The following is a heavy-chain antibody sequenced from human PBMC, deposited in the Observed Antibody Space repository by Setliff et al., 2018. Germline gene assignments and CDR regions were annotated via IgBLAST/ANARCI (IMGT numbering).Heavy chain of an antibody. CDR2: ISPSGST. CDR3: ARSPSSGAYWNPRPFYSDY. J-gene: IGHJ4*02. D-gene: IGHD1-26*01. V-gene: IGHV4-61*09. Sequence: SETLSLTCSVSGASITSGGFYWTWLRQPAGKGLEWIGHISPSGSTTYNPSVKSRGTISLDTSKNHFSLKLDSVTAADTALYYCARSPSSGAYWNPRPFYSDYWARGTLVTVSS. CDR1: GASITSGGFY.